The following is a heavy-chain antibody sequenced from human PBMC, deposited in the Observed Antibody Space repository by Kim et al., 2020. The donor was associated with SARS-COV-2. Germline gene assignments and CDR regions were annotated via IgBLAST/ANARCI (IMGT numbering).Heavy chain of an antibody. CDR3: AREPGRSSGWISPY. V-gene: IGHV3-48*02. Sequence: AKSLKGRFTISRDNAKTSLYLKMNSLRDEYPAVYYCAREPGRSSGWISPYWGQGTLVTVSS. D-gene: IGHD6-19*01. J-gene: IGHJ4*02.